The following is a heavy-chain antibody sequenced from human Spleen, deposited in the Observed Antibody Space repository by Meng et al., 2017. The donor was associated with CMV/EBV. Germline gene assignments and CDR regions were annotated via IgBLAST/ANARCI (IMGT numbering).Heavy chain of an antibody. V-gene: IGHV1-18*01. Sequence: NAINWVRQAPGQRPEWMGWVTPYNGNTDYAQKFQGRVTMPADTSTTTAYMELRSLRSGDTAVYYCARALERNYCRTDSCFTGPGHWGQGTLVTVSS. CDR2: VTPYNGNT. CDR3: ARALERNYCRTDSCFTGPGH. D-gene: IGHD2-15*01. J-gene: IGHJ4*02.